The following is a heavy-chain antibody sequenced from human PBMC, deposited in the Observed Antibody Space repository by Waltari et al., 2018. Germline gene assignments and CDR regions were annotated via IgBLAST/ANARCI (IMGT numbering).Heavy chain of an antibody. CDR2: VHGSGRS. D-gene: IGHD3-22*01. V-gene: IGHV4-4*02. J-gene: IGHJ5*02. CDR3: ARDRGRGLYLDT. Sequence: QLQLQESGPGLVEPSGTLSLSCAVSGDSVSHTYWWSWVRQSPQTGLEWIGQVHGSGRSNYSPSLASRVTVSLDTSKNAFSLKVTSATAADTAVYYCARDRGRGLYLDTWGPGTLVTVSP. CDR1: GDSVSHTYW.